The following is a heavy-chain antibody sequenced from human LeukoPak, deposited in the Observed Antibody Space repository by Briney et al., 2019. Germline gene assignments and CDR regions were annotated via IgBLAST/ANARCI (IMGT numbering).Heavy chain of an antibody. V-gene: IGHV3-21*01. CDR3: ASGPLYYGDYVGPSGY. J-gene: IGHJ4*02. Sequence: GGSLRLSCAASGFTFSSYSMNWVRQAPGKGLEWVSSISSSSSYIYYADSVKGRFTISRDNAKNSLYLQMNSLRAEDTAVYYCASGPLYYGDYVGPSGYWGQGTLVTVSS. CDR2: ISSSSSYI. CDR1: GFTFSSYS. D-gene: IGHD4-17*01.